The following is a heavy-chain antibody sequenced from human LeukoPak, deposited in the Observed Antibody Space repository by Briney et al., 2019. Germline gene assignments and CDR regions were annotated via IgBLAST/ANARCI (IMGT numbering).Heavy chain of an antibody. CDR2: ISSGGGST. CDR3: AKALTGTKAFDI. J-gene: IGHJ3*02. V-gene: IGHV3-23*01. D-gene: IGHD1-20*01. CDR1: GFTFSSYA. Sequence: GGSLRLSCAASGFTFSSYAMNWVRQAPGKGLEWVSHISSGGGSTYYAGSVKGRFTISRDNSKNTLYLQMNSLRAEDTAVYYCAKALTGTKAFDIWGQGTMVTVSS.